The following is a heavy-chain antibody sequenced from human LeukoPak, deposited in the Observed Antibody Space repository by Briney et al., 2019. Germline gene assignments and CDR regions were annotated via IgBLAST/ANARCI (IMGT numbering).Heavy chain of an antibody. Sequence: GASVKVSCKASGYTFTSYDINWVRQATGQGLEWMGWMNPNSGNTGYAQKFQGRVTMTRNTSISTAYMELSSLRSEDTAVYYCATAVLPYSNYVWYFDYWGQGTLVTVSS. J-gene: IGHJ4*02. V-gene: IGHV1-8*01. D-gene: IGHD4-11*01. CDR3: ATAVLPYSNYVWYFDY. CDR1: GYTFTSYD. CDR2: MNPNSGNT.